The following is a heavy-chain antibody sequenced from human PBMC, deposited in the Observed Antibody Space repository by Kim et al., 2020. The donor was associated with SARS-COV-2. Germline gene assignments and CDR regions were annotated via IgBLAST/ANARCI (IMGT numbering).Heavy chain of an antibody. V-gene: IGHV4-30-2*05. J-gene: IGHJ6*02. D-gene: IGHD1-7*01. CDR3: LALHPNYHHYGMDV. Sequence: NPSLKSRITISLDTSRNQFSLKLSSVTAADTAVYYCLALHPNYHHYGMDVWGQGTTVTVSS.